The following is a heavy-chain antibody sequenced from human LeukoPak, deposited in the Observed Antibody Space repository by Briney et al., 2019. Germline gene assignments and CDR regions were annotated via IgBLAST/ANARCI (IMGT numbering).Heavy chain of an antibody. CDR1: GFTFSNAW. J-gene: IGHJ4*02. Sequence: PGGSLRLSCAASGFTFSNAWMNWVRQAPGKGLEWVGRIKSKTDGGTTDYAAPVKGRFTFSRDDSKNTLYLQMNSLKTEDTAVYYCTTEVAAAGIGYYFDYWGQGTLVTVSS. V-gene: IGHV3-15*07. CDR3: TTEVAAAGIGYYFDY. D-gene: IGHD6-13*01. CDR2: IKSKTDGGTT.